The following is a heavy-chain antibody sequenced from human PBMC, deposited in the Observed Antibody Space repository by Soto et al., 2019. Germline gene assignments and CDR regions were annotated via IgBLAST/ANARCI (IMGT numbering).Heavy chain of an antibody. V-gene: IGHV3-23*01. CDR2: ISSSGANT. Sequence: EVQLLESGGGLVQPGGSLRLSCAASGFTFGSYAMGWVRQTPGKGLEWVSTISSSGANTYYADSVKGRFTISRDNXXNTRYLEMNSLGAEDTAAYYCARGRAAGVGGGFVPWGQGILVTVSS. D-gene: IGHD2-15*01. J-gene: IGHJ5*02. CDR3: ARGRAAGVGGGFVP. CDR1: GFTFGSYA.